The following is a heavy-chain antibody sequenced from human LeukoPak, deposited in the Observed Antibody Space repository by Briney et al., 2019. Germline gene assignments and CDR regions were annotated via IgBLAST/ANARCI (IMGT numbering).Heavy chain of an antibody. J-gene: IGHJ4*02. V-gene: IGHV1-2*02. CDR1: GYTFTDYY. CDR2: INPDSGGT. CDR3: ARPFIETPSLGALDY. D-gene: IGHD4-23*01. Sequence: ASVKVSCKASGYTFTDYYMHWVRQAPGQGLEWMGWINPDSGGTNYAQNFQGRVTMTRDTSISRAYMELSRLRSDDTAVYYCARPFIETPSLGALDYWGQGTLVTVSS.